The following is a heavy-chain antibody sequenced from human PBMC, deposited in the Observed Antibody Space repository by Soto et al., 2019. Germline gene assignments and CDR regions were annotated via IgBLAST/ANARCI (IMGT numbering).Heavy chain of an antibody. D-gene: IGHD7-27*01. Sequence: QVQLQESGPGLVKPSQTLSLTCTVSGGSINTGGFYWNWIRQHPGKGLEWIGYIYYTGTTYYTPSLTSRLTMTVDTAKNQVSLKLSSVTAADTAVYYCAREITGDWHFDLWGRGTLVTVSS. J-gene: IGHJ2*01. V-gene: IGHV4-31*03. CDR2: IYYTGTT. CDR3: AREITGDWHFDL. CDR1: GGSINTGGFY.